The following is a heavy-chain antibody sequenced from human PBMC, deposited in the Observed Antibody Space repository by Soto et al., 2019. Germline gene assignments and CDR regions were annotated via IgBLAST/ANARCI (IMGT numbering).Heavy chain of an antibody. D-gene: IGHD2-15*01. J-gene: IGHJ4*02. CDR3: ARDCSGGPPGYFDN. CDR2: IYAGNGNT. Sequence: QVPLVQSGAEVKKPGASVKVSCKASGYTFTSYAIHWVRQAPGQRLEWMGWIYAGNGNTKYSQKFQDRVTITRDTSASTAYMDLSSLRSEDTAVYYCARDCSGGPPGYFDNWGQGTPVTVSS. CDR1: GYTFTSYA. V-gene: IGHV1-3*01.